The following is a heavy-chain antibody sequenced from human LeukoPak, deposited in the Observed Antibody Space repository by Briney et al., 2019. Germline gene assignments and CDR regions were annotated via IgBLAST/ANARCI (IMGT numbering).Heavy chain of an antibody. V-gene: IGHV3-30-3*01. CDR2: ISYDGSNK. J-gene: IGHJ6*02. Sequence: PGGSLRLSCAASGFTFSSYAMHWVRQAPGKGLEWVAVISYDGSNKYYADSVKGRFTISRDNSKNTLYLQMNSLRAEDTAVYYCARGHCSSTSCYLGGYYYYGMDVWGQGTTVTVSS. D-gene: IGHD2-2*01. CDR1: GFTFSSYA. CDR3: ARGHCSSTSCYLGGYYYYGMDV.